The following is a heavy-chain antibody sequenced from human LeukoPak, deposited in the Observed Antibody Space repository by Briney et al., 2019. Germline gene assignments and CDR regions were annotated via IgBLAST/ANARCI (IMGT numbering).Heavy chain of an antibody. D-gene: IGHD3-16*01. CDR3: VREKSGGTYDY. CDR1: GYTFTAYY. CDR2: IRPGDTRT. Sequence: ASVKVSCKASGYTFTAYYIQWVRQAPAQGLQWMGTIRPGDTRTTYAQKFQGRVTMTWDMSTTTGYMELSSLRSEDTAVYYCVREKSGGTYDYWGQGTLVTVSS. J-gene: IGHJ4*02. V-gene: IGHV1-46*01.